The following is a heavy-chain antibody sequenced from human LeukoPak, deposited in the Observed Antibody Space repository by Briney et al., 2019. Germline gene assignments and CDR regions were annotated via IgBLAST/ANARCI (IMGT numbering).Heavy chain of an antibody. J-gene: IGHJ4*01. CDR3: AKGIYSSGWSYFDY. V-gene: IGHV3-23*01. Sequence: GASLILSCAASEFTFSNSAMSWVRQAQGKGLEWVSTLSGSGITTYYADSVKGRFTISRDNSKNTLYLQMNSLRAEDTAVYYCAKGIYSSGWSYFDYWGHGTLVTVSS. CDR1: EFTFSNSA. D-gene: IGHD6-19*01. CDR2: LSGSGITT.